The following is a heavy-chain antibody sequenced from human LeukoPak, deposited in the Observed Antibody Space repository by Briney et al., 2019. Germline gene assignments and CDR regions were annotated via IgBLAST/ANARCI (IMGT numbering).Heavy chain of an antibody. J-gene: IGHJ6*02. Sequence: SETLSLTCAVCGGSFSGYYWSWIRQPPGKGLEWIGEINHSGSTNYNPSLKSRVTISVDTSKNQFSLKLSSVTAADTAVYYCARVRITMVREPYYYYYGMDVWGQGTTVTVSS. CDR3: ARVRITMVREPYYYYYGMDV. D-gene: IGHD3-10*01. CDR2: INHSGST. V-gene: IGHV4-34*01. CDR1: GGSFSGYY.